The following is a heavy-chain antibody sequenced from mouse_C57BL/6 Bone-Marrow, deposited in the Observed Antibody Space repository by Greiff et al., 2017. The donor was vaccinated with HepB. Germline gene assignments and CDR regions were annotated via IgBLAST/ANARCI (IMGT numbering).Heavy chain of an antibody. CDR1: GYAFSSSW. CDR2: IYPGDGDT. Sequence: VKLMESGPELVKPGASVKISCKASGYAFSSSWMNWVKQRPGKGLEWIGRIYPGDGDTNYNGKFKGKATLTADKSSSTAYMQLSSLTSEDSAVYFCARGQDYWGQGTTLTVSS. J-gene: IGHJ2*01. V-gene: IGHV1-82*01. CDR3: ARGQDY.